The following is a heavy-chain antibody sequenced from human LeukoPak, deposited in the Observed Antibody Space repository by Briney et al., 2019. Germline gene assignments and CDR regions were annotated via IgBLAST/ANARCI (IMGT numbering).Heavy chain of an antibody. Sequence: GSLRLSCAASGFTISSYWMSWIRQPPGKGLEWIGEINNSGSTNYNQSLKSQVPISVATSKNQFSLKVSFVTAAAAAVYLDAGRAVSSGWTFDSWGQGTLVTVSS. V-gene: IGHV4-34*08. J-gene: IGHJ4*02. D-gene: IGHD6-19*01. CDR1: GFTISSYW. CDR2: INNSGST. CDR3: AGRAVSSGWTFDS.